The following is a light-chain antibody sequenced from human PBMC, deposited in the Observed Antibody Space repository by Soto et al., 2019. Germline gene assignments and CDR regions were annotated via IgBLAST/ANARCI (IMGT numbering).Light chain of an antibody. J-gene: IGKJ5*01. CDR1: QSVSSY. CDR3: QQRSNWPPWIT. CDR2: DAS. Sequence: EIVLTQSPATLSLSPGERATLSCRASQSVSSYLAWYQQKPGQAPRLLIYDASNRATGIPARFSGSGSGTDFTLTISSLEPEDFAVYYCQQRSNWPPWITFGQGTRLEIE. V-gene: IGKV3-11*01.